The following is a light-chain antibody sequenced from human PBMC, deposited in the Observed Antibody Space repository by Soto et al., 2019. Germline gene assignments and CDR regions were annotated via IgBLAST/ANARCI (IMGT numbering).Light chain of an antibody. Sequence: EIVFTRSPGTLSLSPGDRATLSCRASQSVSRSYLAWYQQKPGQAPRLLIYDASNRASGIPARFSGSGSGTDFTLTISSLDPEDFAVYYCQQRSNWPPVTFGGGTKVDIK. CDR3: QQRSNWPPVT. CDR1: QSVSRSY. J-gene: IGKJ4*01. CDR2: DAS. V-gene: IGKV3-11*01.